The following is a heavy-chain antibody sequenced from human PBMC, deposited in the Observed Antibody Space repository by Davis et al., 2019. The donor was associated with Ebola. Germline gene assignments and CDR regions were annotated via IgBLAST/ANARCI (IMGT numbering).Heavy chain of an antibody. CDR3: AKSGGGASLEY. J-gene: IGHJ4*02. CDR1: GGSISSSSYY. V-gene: IGHV4-39*07. Sequence: PSETLSLTCTVSGGSISSSSYYWGWIRQPPGKGLEWIGSIYYSGSTYYNPSLTSRVTISVDTSKNQFSLKLSSVTAADTAVYYCAKSGGGASLEYWGQGTLVTVSS. D-gene: IGHD3-10*01. CDR2: IYYSGST.